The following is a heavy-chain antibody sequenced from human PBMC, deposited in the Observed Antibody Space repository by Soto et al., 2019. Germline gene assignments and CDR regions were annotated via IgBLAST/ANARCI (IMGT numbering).Heavy chain of an antibody. Sequence: SETLSLTCTVSGGSISSSSYYWGWIRQPPGKGLEWIGSIYYSGSTYYNPSLKSRVTISVDTSKNQYSLKLSSVTAADTAVYYCARHGRIQLWSYYFDYWGQGTLVTVSS. V-gene: IGHV4-39*01. D-gene: IGHD5-18*01. CDR3: ARHGRIQLWSYYFDY. CDR2: IYYSGST. CDR1: GGSISSSSYY. J-gene: IGHJ4*02.